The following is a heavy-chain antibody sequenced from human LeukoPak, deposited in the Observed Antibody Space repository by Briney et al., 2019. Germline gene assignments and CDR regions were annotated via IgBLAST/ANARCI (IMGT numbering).Heavy chain of an antibody. D-gene: IGHD5-24*01. CDR1: GGSISSSSSY. V-gene: IGHV4-39*01. J-gene: IGHJ4*02. CDR3: ARHRSGWLQSSFDY. CDR2: IYYSGSS. Sequence: PSETLSLTCSVSGGSISSSSSYWGWIRQPPGKGMEWIGSIYYSGSSFDNPALKSRVTISVDTSKNQFSLKLSSVTAADTAVYYCARHRSGWLQSSFDYWGQGTLVTVSS.